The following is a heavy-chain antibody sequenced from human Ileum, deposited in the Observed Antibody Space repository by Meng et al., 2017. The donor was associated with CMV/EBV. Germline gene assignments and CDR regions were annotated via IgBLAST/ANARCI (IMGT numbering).Heavy chain of an antibody. CDR2: IKSKTDGGTI. Sequence: RRLPCAASGFNVTNAWMSWVRQAPGKGLEWVGRIKSKTDGGTIDYTAPVKGRFTIARDESQNTLSLQMNSLKTEDTAVYYCTTDRFTWGQGTLVTVSS. V-gene: IGHV3-15*01. CDR3: TTDRFT. J-gene: IGHJ4*02. D-gene: IGHD3-10*01. CDR1: GFNVTNAW.